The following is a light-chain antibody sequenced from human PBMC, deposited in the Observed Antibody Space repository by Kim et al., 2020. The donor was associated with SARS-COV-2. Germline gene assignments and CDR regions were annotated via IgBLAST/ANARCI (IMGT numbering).Light chain of an antibody. CDR2: GAS. CDR3: QQGYSFYS. Sequence: DIQMTQSPSSLSASVGDRVNITCRASLSVYTYLNWYQQKPRKAPNLLIFGASNMQSGVPSRFSGSGSGTEFTLSINSLQPEDFATYYCQQGYSFYSFGQGTKVDIK. J-gene: IGKJ2*03. V-gene: IGKV1-39*01. CDR1: LSVYTY.